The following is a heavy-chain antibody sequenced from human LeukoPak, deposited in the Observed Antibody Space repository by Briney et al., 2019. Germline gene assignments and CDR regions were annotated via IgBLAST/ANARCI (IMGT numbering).Heavy chain of an antibody. J-gene: IGHJ6*02. CDR2: INHSGST. D-gene: IGHD5-18*01. CDR1: GGSFSGYY. V-gene: IGHV4-34*01. CDR3: ARGDRNSQYYYYYYGMDV. Sequence: SETLSLTCAVYGGSFSGYYWSWIRQPPGKGLEWIGEINHSGSTNYNPSLKSRVTISVDTSKNQFSLKLSSVTAADTAVYYCARGDRNSQYYYYYYGMDVWGQGTTVTVSS.